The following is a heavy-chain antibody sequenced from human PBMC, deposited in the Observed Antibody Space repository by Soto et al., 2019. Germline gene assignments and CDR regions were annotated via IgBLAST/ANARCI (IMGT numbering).Heavy chain of an antibody. J-gene: IGHJ5*02. V-gene: IGHV3-30-3*01. D-gene: IGHD6-6*01. CDR3: ARSIAARLNWFDP. Sequence: GGSLRLSCAASGFTFSTQAMHWVRQAPGKGLDWVAVISYDGSKIYYADSVKGRFTISRDNAKNSLYLQMNSLRAEDTAVYYCARSIAARLNWFDPWGQGTLVTVSS. CDR1: GFTFSTQA. CDR2: ISYDGSKI.